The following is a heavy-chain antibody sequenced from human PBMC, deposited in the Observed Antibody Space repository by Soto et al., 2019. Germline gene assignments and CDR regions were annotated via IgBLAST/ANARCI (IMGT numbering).Heavy chain of an antibody. CDR2: TYYRGNT. CDR3: ARGGSGTYHV. J-gene: IGHJ4*02. CDR1: DDSITGGGYF. Sequence: QVQLQESGPGLVKPSQTLTLTCTVSDDSITGGGYFWTWIRQLPGKGLEWLGSTYYRGNTFYNPSLPSRVTISLAPSQRRVSLRATSVTAADMAIYFCARGGSGTYHVWGQGTLVIVSS. V-gene: IGHV4-31*02. D-gene: IGHD3-10*01.